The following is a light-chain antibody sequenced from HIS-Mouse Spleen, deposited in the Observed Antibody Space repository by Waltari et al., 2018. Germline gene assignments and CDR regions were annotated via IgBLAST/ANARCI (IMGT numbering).Light chain of an antibody. Sequence: SYELTQPPSVSVSPGQTARITCSGDALPKKYAYWYQQKSGQAPLLVIYGDSKRPSGIPSRFSGSSSGTMATLTISGAQVEDEADYYCYSTDSSGNHRRVFGGGTKLTVL. CDR2: GDS. V-gene: IGLV3-10*01. CDR3: YSTDSSGNHRRV. J-gene: IGLJ3*02. CDR1: ALPKKY.